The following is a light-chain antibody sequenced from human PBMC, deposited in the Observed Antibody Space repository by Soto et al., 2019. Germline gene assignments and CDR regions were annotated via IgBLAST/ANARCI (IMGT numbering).Light chain of an antibody. CDR2: KAS. Sequence: DIQMTQSPSTLSASVGDRVTITCRASKRISSWLAWYQQKPGKAPKLLIYKASSLESGVPSRFSGSGSGTECTLTSSSLQPDDFATYSCQQYNNYPWTFGQGTKVEIK. V-gene: IGKV1-5*03. CDR3: QQYNNYPWT. J-gene: IGKJ1*01. CDR1: KRISSW.